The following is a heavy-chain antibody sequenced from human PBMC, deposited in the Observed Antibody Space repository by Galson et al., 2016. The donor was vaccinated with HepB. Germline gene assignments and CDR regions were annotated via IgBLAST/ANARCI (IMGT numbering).Heavy chain of an antibody. D-gene: IGHD3/OR15-3a*01. CDR1: GFTFSTYP. J-gene: IGHJ4*02. CDR3: VKYVGLDGFDY. Sequence: SLRLSCAASGFTFSTYPMGWVRQAPGKGPEWVSVINAGGHNRYYSDSVKGRFAISRDNSKNTLYLQLHNRRGEDTAVYYCVKYVGLDGFDYWGQGTLVIVSS. V-gene: IGHV3-23*01. CDR2: INAGGHNR.